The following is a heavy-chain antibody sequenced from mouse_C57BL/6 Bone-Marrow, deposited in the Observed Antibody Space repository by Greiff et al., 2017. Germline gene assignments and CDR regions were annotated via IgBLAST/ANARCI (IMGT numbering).Heavy chain of an antibody. CDR2: ISSGSSTI. J-gene: IGHJ2*01. Sequence: DVQLQESGGGLVKPGGSLKLSCAASGFTFSDYGMHWVRQAPEKGLEWVAYISSGSSTIYYADTVKGRFTISRDNAKNTRFLQMTSLRSEDTAMYYCASLGLDYWGQGTTLTVSS. D-gene: IGHD4-1*01. CDR3: ASLGLDY. V-gene: IGHV5-17*01. CDR1: GFTFSDYG.